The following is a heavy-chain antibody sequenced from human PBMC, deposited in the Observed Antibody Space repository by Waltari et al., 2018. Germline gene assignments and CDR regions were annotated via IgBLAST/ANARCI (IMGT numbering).Heavy chain of an antibody. V-gene: IGHV1-69*01. Sequence: QVQLVQSGAEVKKPGSSVKVSCKASGGTFSSYAISWVRQAPGQGLEWMGGIIPIFGTANYAQKFQGRVTITADESTSTAYMELSSLRSEDTAMYYCARAFGTMIVVAADAFDIWGQGTMVTVSS. CDR2: IIPIFGTA. D-gene: IGHD3-22*01. CDR1: GGTFSSYA. J-gene: IGHJ3*02. CDR3: ARAFGTMIVVAADAFDI.